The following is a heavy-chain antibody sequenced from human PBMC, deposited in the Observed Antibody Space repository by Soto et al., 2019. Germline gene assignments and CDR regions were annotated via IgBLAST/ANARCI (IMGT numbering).Heavy chain of an antibody. Sequence: DVQLLESGGGLVQPGGSLRLSCAASGFTFSSYAMSWVRQAPGKGRERVSGISGSGISTHSPDSVKGRFTVSRDNSKNTLYLQRNSLRAEDTAVYNCAKEPVGPDWYFDLWGRGTLVTVSS. V-gene: IGHV3-23*01. CDR1: GFTFSSYA. CDR3: AKEPVGPDWYFDL. CDR2: ISGSGIST. J-gene: IGHJ2*01.